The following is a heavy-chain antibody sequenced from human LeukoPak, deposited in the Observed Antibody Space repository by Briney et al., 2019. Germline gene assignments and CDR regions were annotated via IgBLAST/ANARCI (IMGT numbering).Heavy chain of an antibody. CDR2: INSDGSST. J-gene: IGHJ5*02. CDR1: GITVSRNY. V-gene: IGHV3-74*01. D-gene: IGHD3-10*01. Sequence: GGSLRLSCAASGITVSRNYMSWVRQAPGKGLVWVSRINSDGSSTSYADSVKGRFTISRDNAKNTLYLQMNSLRAEDTAVYYCARDRRRPRLLWFGESTNWFDPWGQGTLVTVSS. CDR3: ARDRRRPRLLWFGESTNWFDP.